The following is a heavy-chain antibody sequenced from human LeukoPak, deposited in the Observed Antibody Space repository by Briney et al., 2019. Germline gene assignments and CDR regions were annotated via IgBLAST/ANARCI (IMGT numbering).Heavy chain of an antibody. J-gene: IGHJ4*02. CDR2: IYSTGST. D-gene: IGHD1-7*01. CDR3: ARHAGPYSWNYAFFDY. CDR1: GGSISSYY. V-gene: IGHV4-59*08. Sequence: PSETLSLTCTVSGGSISSYYWSWIRQPPGKGLEWIGYIYSTGSTNYNPSLKSRVTISVDTSRNHFSLNLSSVTAPDTAIYYCARHAGPYSWNYAFFDYWGQGTLVTVSS.